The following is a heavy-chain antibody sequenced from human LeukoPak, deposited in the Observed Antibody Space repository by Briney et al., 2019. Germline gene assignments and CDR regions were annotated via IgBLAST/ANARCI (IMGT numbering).Heavy chain of an antibody. CDR1: GFTLSSDG. CDR3: ASIAAARDFDY. J-gene: IGHJ4*02. CDR2: ISYDGSNK. V-gene: IGHV3-30*03. D-gene: IGHD6-13*01. Sequence: PGGSLRLSCAASGFTLSSDGMNWVRQAPGKGLEWVAVISYDGSNKYYADSVKGRFTISRDNSKNTLYLQMNSLRAEDTAVYYCASIAAARDFDYWGQGTLVTVSS.